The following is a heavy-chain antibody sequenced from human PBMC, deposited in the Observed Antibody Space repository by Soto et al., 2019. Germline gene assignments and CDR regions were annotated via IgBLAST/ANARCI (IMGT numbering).Heavy chain of an antibody. CDR3: TRENIENSDGLYDAFDI. V-gene: IGHV1-2*02. CDR1: GYTFTDYY. J-gene: IGHJ3*02. CDR2: MNPKSGGA. Sequence: GASVKVSCKTSGYTFTDYYTHWVRQAPGQGLEWMGWMNPKSGGAYFAQKFQGRVTLTRDTSIGTAYIEVNSPTSDDTAVYFCTRENIENSDGLYDAFDIWRQGTTVTVSS. D-gene: IGHD5-18*01.